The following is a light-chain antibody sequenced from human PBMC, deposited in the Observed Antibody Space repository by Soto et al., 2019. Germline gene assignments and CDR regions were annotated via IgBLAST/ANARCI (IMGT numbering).Light chain of an antibody. CDR3: QQYDTWPPT. V-gene: IGKV3-15*01. J-gene: IGKJ5*01. Sequence: EIVMTQSPATLSVSPGERVTLSCRASESISTNLAWYQQKPGQGPRLVIYGASTRATGISASFSGSGSGTEFTLTINSLQSEDFAVYYCQQYDTWPPTFGQGTRLEIK. CDR2: GAS. CDR1: ESISTN.